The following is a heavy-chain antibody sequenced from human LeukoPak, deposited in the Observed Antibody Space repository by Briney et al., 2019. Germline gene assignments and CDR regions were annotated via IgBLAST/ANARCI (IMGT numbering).Heavy chain of an antibody. Sequence: PGGSLRLSCAASGFTFSSYAMSWVRQAPGKGLEWVSAISGSGSSTYYADSVKGRFTISRDNSKNTLYLQMNSLRAEDTAVYYCAKARGITMVRGVSAWDYWGQGTLVTVSS. CDR3: AKARGITMVRGVSAWDY. CDR1: GFTFSSYA. CDR2: ISGSGSST. V-gene: IGHV3-23*01. J-gene: IGHJ4*02. D-gene: IGHD3-10*01.